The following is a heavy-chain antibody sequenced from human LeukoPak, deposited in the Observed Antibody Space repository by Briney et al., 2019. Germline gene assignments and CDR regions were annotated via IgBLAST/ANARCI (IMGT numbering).Heavy chain of an antibody. D-gene: IGHD2-2*02. V-gene: IGHV4-4*07. CDR3: ARDSLVVVPAAIQGYYYYGMDV. CDR2: IYTSGST. CDR1: GGSISSYY. Sequence: ETLSPTCTVSGGSISSYYWSWIRQPAGKGLEWIGRIYTSGSTNYNPSLKSRVTMSVDTSKNQFSLKLSSVTAADTAVYYCARDSLVVVPAAIQGYYYYGMDVWGQGTTVTVSS. J-gene: IGHJ6*02.